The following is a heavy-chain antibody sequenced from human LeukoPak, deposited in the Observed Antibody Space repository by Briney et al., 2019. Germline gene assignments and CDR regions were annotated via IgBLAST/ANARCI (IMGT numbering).Heavy chain of an antibody. V-gene: IGHV3-30*09. CDR3: ARAGWGSRYYFDY. CDR2: ISYDGTNK. Sequence: PGGSLRLSCAASGFIFSSYAMHWGLHAPGTGLGWVAVISYDGTNKYYADSGNGRFAISRDNSNNTLYLQMNSLRAEDTAVYYCARAGWGSRYYFDYWGQGTLVTVSS. D-gene: IGHD7-27*01. CDR1: GFIFSSYA. J-gene: IGHJ4*02.